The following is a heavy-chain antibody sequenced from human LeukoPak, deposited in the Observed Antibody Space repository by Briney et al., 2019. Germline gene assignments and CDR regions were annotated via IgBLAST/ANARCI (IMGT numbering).Heavy chain of an antibody. CDR1: GGSISSSSYY. J-gene: IGHJ3*02. D-gene: IGHD3-10*01. Sequence: PSETLSLTCTVSGGSISSSSYYWGWIRQPPGKGLEWIGSIYYSGSTYYNPSLKSRVTISVDRSKNQFSLKLSSVTAADTAVYYCARARAGSAFDIWGQGTMVTVSS. CDR2: IYYSGST. V-gene: IGHV4-39*07. CDR3: ARARAGSAFDI.